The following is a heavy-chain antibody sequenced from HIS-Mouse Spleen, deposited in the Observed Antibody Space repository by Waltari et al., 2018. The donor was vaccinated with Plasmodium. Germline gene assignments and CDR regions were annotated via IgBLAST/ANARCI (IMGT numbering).Heavy chain of an antibody. V-gene: IGHV1-2*02. J-gene: IGHJ1*01. Sequence: QAQLVQSGAEVKKPGASVTVSCKASGYTLPGYYMHWVRQAPGQGLEWMGWINPNSGGTNYAQKFQGRVTMTRDTSISTAYMELSRLKSDDTAVYYCARLDPHSSSWYRYFQHWGQGTLVTVSS. CDR3: ARLDPHSSSWYRYFQH. CDR2: INPNSGGT. D-gene: IGHD6-13*01. CDR1: GYTLPGYY.